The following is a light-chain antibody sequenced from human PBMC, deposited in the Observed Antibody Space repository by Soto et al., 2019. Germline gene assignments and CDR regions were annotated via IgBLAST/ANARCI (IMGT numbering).Light chain of an antibody. J-gene: IGKJ1*01. Sequence: EIAMTQSPATLSVSPGERATLYCRASESISSKLAWYQQKPGQAPRLLIYGASTRATDITARFSGSGSGTEFTLTISSLQSEDFAVYYCQQYDTWPPLTFGQGTKVEMK. CDR3: QQYDTWPPLT. CDR1: ESISSK. CDR2: GAS. V-gene: IGKV3-15*01.